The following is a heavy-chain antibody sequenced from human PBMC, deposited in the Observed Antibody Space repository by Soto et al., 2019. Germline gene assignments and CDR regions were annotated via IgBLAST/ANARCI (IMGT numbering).Heavy chain of an antibody. J-gene: IGHJ4*02. Sequence: VMQSLRWTVADGSIGSRSYCWGRIRQPPGKGLEWIGSIYYSGSTYYNPSLKSRVTISVDTSKNQFSLKLSSVTAADTAVYYCARGSLGAQLFDYWGQGTLVTVSS. CDR2: IYYSGST. D-gene: IGHD1-26*01. V-gene: IGHV4-39*01. CDR1: DGSIGSRSYC. CDR3: ARGSLGAQLFDY.